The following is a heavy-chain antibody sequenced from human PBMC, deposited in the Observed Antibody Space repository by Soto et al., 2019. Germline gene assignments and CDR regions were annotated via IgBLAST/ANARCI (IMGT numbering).Heavy chain of an antibody. V-gene: IGHV3-23*01. Sequence: EVQLLESGGGLVQPGGSLRLSCAASGFTFSSYAMSWVRQAPGKGLEWVSGISGGGGSTYYADPVKGRFTISRDNSKNTLYLQMNSLRAEDTAVYYCAKDHYYDSGGYYYAPGNDAFDIWGQGTMVTVSS. CDR3: AKDHYYDSGGYYYAPGNDAFDI. D-gene: IGHD3-22*01. J-gene: IGHJ3*02. CDR2: ISGGGGST. CDR1: GFTFSSYA.